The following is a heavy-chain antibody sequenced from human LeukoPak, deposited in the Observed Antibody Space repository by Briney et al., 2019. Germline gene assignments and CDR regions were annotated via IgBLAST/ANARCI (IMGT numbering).Heavy chain of an antibody. Sequence: PGGSLRLSCAASGFTFSNYWMSWVRQAPGKGLEWVAKIKQDGSEEYYVDSVKGRFTISRDNAKNSLFLQMNSLRVEDTAVYYCAKASYYYDTRHFDYWGQGTLVTVSS. CDR2: IKQDGSEE. CDR3: AKASYYYDTRHFDY. CDR1: GFTFSNYW. D-gene: IGHD3-22*01. J-gene: IGHJ4*02. V-gene: IGHV3-7*03.